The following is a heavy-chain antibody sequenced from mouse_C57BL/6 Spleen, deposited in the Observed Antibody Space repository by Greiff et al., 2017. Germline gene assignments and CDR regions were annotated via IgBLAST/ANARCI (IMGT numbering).Heavy chain of an antibody. V-gene: IGHV10-1*01. CDR3: VRLTRDYFDY. J-gene: IGHJ2*01. CDR1: GFSFNTYA. CDR2: IRSKSNNYAT. Sequence: DVKLVESGGGLVQPKGSLKLSCAASGFSFNTYAMNWVRQAPGKGLEWVARIRSKSNNYATYYADSVKDRFTISRDDSESMLYLQMNNLKTEDTAMYYCVRLTRDYFDYWGQGTTLTVSS.